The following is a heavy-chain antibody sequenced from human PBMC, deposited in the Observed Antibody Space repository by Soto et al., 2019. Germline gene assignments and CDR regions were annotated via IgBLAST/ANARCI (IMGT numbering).Heavy chain of an antibody. J-gene: IGHJ6*02. CDR3: ARPEMTSTFFYFAMDV. D-gene: IGHD2-21*02. V-gene: IGHV5-10-1*01. Sequence: PGESLKISCTTSGHRFTTYWISWVRQMPGKGLEYMGKINPTDSETNYSPSFDGHATFSVDRSTSTAYVRWNSLTASDTAMYYGARPEMTSTFFYFAMDVWGQGTTVTVSS. CDR2: INPTDSET. CDR1: GHRFTTYW.